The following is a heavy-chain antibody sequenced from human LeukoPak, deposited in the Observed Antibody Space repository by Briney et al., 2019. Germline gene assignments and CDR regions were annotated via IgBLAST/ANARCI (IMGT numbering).Heavy chain of an antibody. J-gene: IGHJ5*02. CDR2: INHSGST. V-gene: IGHV4-34*01. CDR3: ASTLCSSTSCYSYWFDP. Sequence: SETLSLTCAVYGGSFSGYYWSWIRQPPGKGLEWIGEINHSGSTNYNPSLKSRVTISVDTSKNQFSLKLSSVTAVDTAVYYCASTLCSSTSCYSYWFDPWGQGTLVTVSS. D-gene: IGHD2-2*01. CDR1: GGSFSGYY.